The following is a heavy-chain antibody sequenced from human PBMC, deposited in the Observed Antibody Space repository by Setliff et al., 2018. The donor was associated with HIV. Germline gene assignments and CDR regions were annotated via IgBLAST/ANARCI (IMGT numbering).Heavy chain of an antibody. Sequence: GESLKISCKTSGYIFSDYWIGWVRQMPGKGLEWMGIIFPDDSDIRYSPSFQGQVTISADKSISTAYLQWSSLKASDTAMYYCARSGTGYSSSWDVPDFDYWGQGTLVTVSS. D-gene: IGHD6-13*01. V-gene: IGHV5-51*01. CDR1: GYIFSDYW. CDR2: IFPDDSDI. CDR3: ARSGTGYSSSWDVPDFDY. J-gene: IGHJ4*02.